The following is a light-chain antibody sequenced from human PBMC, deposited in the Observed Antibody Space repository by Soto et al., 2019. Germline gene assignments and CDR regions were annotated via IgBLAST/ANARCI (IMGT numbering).Light chain of an antibody. CDR3: SSYTRFSIYV. Sequence: QSVLAQPASVSGSPGQTITISCTGPGPDIGDHVYVSWYQRHPGKVPRLLIYDASNRPSGVSDRFSGSKSAKMASLTIYGQQIEDEADYSCSSYTRFSIYVVRTGTKVPVL. CDR1: GPDIGDHVY. V-gene: IGLV2-14*03. CDR2: DAS. J-gene: IGLJ1*01.